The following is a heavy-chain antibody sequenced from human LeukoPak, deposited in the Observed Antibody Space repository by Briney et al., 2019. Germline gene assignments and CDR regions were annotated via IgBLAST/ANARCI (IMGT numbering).Heavy chain of an antibody. CDR2: ISGRGGST. CDR3: AKDGGGRFVY. V-gene: IGHV3-23*01. Sequence: GGSLRLSCAASGFTLSSYAMSGVPQAPGRGLEGGSAISGRGGSTYYADSVKGRFTISRDNSKNTLYLQMNSLRAEDTAVYYCAKDGGGRFVYWGQGTLVTVSS. J-gene: IGHJ4*02. D-gene: IGHD3-16*01. CDR1: GFTLSSYA.